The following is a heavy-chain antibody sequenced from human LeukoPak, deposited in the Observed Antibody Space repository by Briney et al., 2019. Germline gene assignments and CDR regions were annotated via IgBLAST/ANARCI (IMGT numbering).Heavy chain of an antibody. CDR2: VNQDGTEK. Sequence: PGGSLRLSCAASGFNFGDARMTWVRQAPGKGLQWVANVNQDGTEKHFLDSVEGRFTISRDNAKKSLHLQMSSLRPEDTALYFCVKGDWYFESWGQGTLVTVSS. CDR3: VKGDWYFES. CDR1: GFNFGDAR. V-gene: IGHV3-7*04. D-gene: IGHD2-21*01. J-gene: IGHJ4*02.